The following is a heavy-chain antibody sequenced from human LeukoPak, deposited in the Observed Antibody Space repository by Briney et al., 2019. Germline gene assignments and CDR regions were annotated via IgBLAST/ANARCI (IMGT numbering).Heavy chain of an antibody. V-gene: IGHV1-8*01. CDR1: GYTFTSYD. CDR2: MNPNSGNT. CDR3: ARGEARWFGELLRSNYYYGMHV. D-gene: IGHD3-10*01. Sequence: ASVKVSCKASGYTFTSYDINWVRQATGQGLEWMGWMNPNSGNTGYAQKFQGRVTMTRNTSISTAYMELSSLRSEDTAVYYCARGEARWFGELLRSNYYYGMHVWGQGTTVTVSS. J-gene: IGHJ6*02.